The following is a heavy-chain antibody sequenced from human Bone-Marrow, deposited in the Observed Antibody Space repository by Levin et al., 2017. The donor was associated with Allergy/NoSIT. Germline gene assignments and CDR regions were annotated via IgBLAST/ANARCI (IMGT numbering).Heavy chain of an antibody. CDR2: INPNSGGT. CDR1: GYTFTGYY. J-gene: IGHJ4*02. CDR3: ARDPRGIAAAGRWRYFDY. D-gene: IGHD6-13*01. Sequence: GESLKISCKASGYTFTGYYMHWVRQAPGQGLEWMGRINPNSGGTNYAQKFQGRVTMTRDTSISTAYMELSRLRSDDTAVYYCARDPRGIAAAGRWRYFDYWGQGTLVTVSS. V-gene: IGHV1-2*06.